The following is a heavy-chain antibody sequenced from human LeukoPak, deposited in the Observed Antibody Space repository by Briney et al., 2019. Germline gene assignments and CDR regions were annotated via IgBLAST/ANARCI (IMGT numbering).Heavy chain of an antibody. Sequence: PGGSLRLSCAASGVTVSNIYMNWVRQAPGKGLECVSVIYGGGNTYYADSVKGRFTITRDNSKNTIYLQMNSLRAEDTAVYYCATGILDFWGQGALVTVSS. CDR1: GVTVSNIY. J-gene: IGHJ4*01. CDR3: ATGILDF. V-gene: IGHV3-66*01. D-gene: IGHD6-13*01. CDR2: IYGGGNT.